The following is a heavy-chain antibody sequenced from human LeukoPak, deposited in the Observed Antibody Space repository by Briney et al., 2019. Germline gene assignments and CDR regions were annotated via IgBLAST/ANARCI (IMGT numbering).Heavy chain of an antibody. CDR3: ARQTTGDYGPYDY. D-gene: IGHD4-17*01. Sequence: GESLRISRKGSGYTFTTYWIGWVRQMPGKGLEWMGIIYPGDSDTRYSPSFQGQVTISADKSFSTAYLQWSSLKASDTAIYYCARQTTGDYGPYDYWGQGTLVTVSS. V-gene: IGHV5-51*01. CDR2: IYPGDSDT. J-gene: IGHJ4*02. CDR1: GYTFTTYW.